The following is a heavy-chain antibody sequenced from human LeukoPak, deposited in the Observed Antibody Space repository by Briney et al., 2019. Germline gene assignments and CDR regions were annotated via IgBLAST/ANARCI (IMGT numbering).Heavy chain of an antibody. D-gene: IGHD2-2*01. V-gene: IGHV5-51*01. CDR1: GYSFTSYW. CDR2: IYPGDSDT. CDR3: ARLEYQLPQHYYMDV. J-gene: IGHJ6*03. Sequence: GESLQISRKGSGYSFTSYWIGWVRQMPGKGLEWMGIIYPGDSDTRYSPSFQGQVTISADKSISTAYLQWSSLKASDTAMYYCARLEYQLPQHYYMDVWGKGTTVTVSS.